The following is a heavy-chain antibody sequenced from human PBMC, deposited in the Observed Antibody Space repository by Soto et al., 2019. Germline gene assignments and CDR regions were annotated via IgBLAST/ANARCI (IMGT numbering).Heavy chain of an antibody. D-gene: IGHD6-13*01. CDR3: ARAAAYFYHYYYAMDV. J-gene: IGHJ6*02. CDR1: RFTFSSYA. V-gene: IGHV3-30-3*01. CDR2: ISHDGSEK. Sequence: QVQLVESGGGVVQPGKSLRLSCAASRFTFSSYAMDWVRQAPGKGLEWVAVISHDGSEKYYGGSVKGRFTISRDNPKNTVYLQMNNLRPEDTAVYYCARAAAYFYHYYYAMDVWGQGTAVTVSS.